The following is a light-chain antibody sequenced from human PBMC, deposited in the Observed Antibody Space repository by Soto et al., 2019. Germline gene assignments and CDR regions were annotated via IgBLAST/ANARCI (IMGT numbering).Light chain of an antibody. CDR2: DAY. Sequence: QLNGSRAVLSGRGGNRDTITCRASHGISNYLAWYQQKPGKAPKLLIYDAYTLERGVQSRFSGTGSGTEFTLPITSLHPDHFATSYCKQHYRSSITLRQGTRLEI. CDR1: HGISNY. CDR3: KQHYRSSIT. J-gene: IGKJ5*01. V-gene: IGKV1-9*01.